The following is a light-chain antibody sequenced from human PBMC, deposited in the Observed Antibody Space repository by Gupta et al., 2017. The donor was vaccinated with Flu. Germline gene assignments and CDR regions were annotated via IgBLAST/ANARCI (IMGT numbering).Light chain of an antibody. J-gene: IGLJ3*02. V-gene: IGLV2-14*01. CDR3: LSYTSRTSWV. CDR1: PLDVGGYYY. CDR2: EVN. Sequence: QSPLTQPASMSGSPGQSITISCTGTPLDVGGYYYVSWYQQYPGEVPKLLIYEVNRRSSGTPHRFSGSKSGNTASLTISGLQSEDEADYYCLSYTSRTSWVFGGGT.